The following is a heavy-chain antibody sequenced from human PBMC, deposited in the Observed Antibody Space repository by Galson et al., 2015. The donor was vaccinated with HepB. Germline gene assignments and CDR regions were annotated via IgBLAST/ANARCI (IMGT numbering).Heavy chain of an antibody. Sequence: SLRLSCAASGFTFSRYAMNWVRQAPGRGLEWISSITGPGGGTYSADSVKGRFTISRDNSRNTLFLHIDSLRAEGTAVYYCATAWDDFWSGYWFDSWGQGTLVTVSS. CDR1: GFTFSRYA. CDR2: ITGPGGGT. CDR3: ATAWDDFWSGYWFDS. D-gene: IGHD3-3*01. J-gene: IGHJ5*01. V-gene: IGHV3-23*01.